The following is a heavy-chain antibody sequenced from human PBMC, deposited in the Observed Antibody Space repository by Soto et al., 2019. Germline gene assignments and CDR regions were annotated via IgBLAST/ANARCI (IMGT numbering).Heavy chain of an antibody. V-gene: IGHV3-23*01. J-gene: IGHJ3*02. Sequence: PGGSLRLSCGASGFTSAGHAMSWVRQAPGKGLEWVSAISGSGASAYYADSVKGRFTFSKDNSMNMLYLEMNSLRTEDTATYYCAKFDGGWYYAFDIWGQGTMVTVSS. CDR1: GFTSAGHA. CDR2: ISGSGASA. CDR3: AKFDGGWYYAFDI. D-gene: IGHD6-19*01.